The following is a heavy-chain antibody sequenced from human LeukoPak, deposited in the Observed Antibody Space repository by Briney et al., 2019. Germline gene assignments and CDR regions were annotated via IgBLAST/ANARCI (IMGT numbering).Heavy chain of an antibody. CDR2: ISNNGYIT. V-gene: IGHV3-64D*06. Sequence: PGGSLRLSCSASGFIFSTYAMHWARQAPGKGLEYVSAISNNGYITYYADSVKGRFTISRDNSKKTLFLQMSSLRAEDTAVYFCVKAGVEDDWYFDLWGRGTLVTVSS. CDR1: GFIFSTYA. J-gene: IGHJ2*01. CDR3: VKAGVEDDWYFDL. D-gene: IGHD3-3*01.